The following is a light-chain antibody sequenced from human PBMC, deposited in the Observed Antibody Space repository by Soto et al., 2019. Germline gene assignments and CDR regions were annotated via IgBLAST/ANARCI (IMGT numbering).Light chain of an antibody. CDR3: QQYKSYPWT. J-gene: IGKJ1*01. CDR2: DAS. CDR1: QSISSW. Sequence: DIQMTQSPSTLSASVGDRVTITCRASQSISSWLAWYQQKPGKAPKVLIHDASSLESGVPSRFSGSGSGTDFTLSISSLQPDDFATYHCQQYKSYPWTFGQGTKVGIK. V-gene: IGKV1-5*01.